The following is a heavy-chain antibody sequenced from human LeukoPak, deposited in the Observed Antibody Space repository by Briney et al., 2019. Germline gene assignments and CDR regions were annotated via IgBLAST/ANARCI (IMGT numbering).Heavy chain of an antibody. CDR2: INHTGST. Sequence: SETLSLTCAVYGGSFSGYYWSWIRQPPGKGLEWIGEINHTGSTSYNPSLKSRVTISVDTSKNQFSLKLSSVTAADTAVYYCARGSIWTHNWFDPWGQGTLVTVSS. CDR3: ARGSIWTHNWFDP. D-gene: IGHD1-1*01. CDR1: GGSFSGYY. J-gene: IGHJ5*02. V-gene: IGHV4-34*01.